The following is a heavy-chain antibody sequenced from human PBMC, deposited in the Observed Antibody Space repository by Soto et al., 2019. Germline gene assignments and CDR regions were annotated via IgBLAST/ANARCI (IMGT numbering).Heavy chain of an antibody. V-gene: IGHV3-48*01. Sequence: GGSLRLSCAASGFTFSSYSMNWVRQAPGKGLEWVSYISSSSSTIYYADSVKGRFTISRDNAKNSLYLQMNSLRAEDTAVYYCARASEDIVVVVAAYDAFDIWGQGTMVTVSS. J-gene: IGHJ3*02. D-gene: IGHD2-15*01. CDR3: ARASEDIVVVVAAYDAFDI. CDR2: ISSSSSTI. CDR1: GFTFSSYS.